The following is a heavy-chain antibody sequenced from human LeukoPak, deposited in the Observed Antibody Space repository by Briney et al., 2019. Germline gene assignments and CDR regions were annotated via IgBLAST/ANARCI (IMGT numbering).Heavy chain of an antibody. J-gene: IGHJ5*01. D-gene: IGHD3-10*01. V-gene: IGHV3-11*05. Sequence: PGGSLRLSCAASGFTFRDSYMTWIRQSPGKGLEGVSYISSDSSYTKYADSVKGRFTISRDNARNSLYLQINSLRVEDTAVYYCARDRRGLETWGRRTLVTVSS. CDR1: GFTFRDSY. CDR2: ISSDSSYT. CDR3: ARDRRGLET.